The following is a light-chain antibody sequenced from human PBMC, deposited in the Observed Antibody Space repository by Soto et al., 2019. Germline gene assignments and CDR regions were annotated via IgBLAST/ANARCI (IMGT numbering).Light chain of an antibody. CDR1: SSNIGAGYD. J-gene: IGLJ2*01. V-gene: IGLV1-40*01. CDR3: QSYDTSLSVV. CDR2: ANS. Sequence: QAVVTQPPSVSGAPGQRVTISCTGSSSNIGAGYDVHWYQQLPGTAPKLLMYANSNRPSGVPDRFSGSKSGTSASLAITGLQAEDEADYYCQSYDTSLSVVFGGGTTLTVL.